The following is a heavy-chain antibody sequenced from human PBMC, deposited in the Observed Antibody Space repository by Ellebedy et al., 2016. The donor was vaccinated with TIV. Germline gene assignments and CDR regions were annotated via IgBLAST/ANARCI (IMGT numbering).Heavy chain of an antibody. CDR1: GGSINNYY. Sequence: SETLSLTXTVSGGSINNYYWSWIRQPPGKGLEWLAYISYNGSTNYNPSLKSRVTISLDTSKNQFSLILTPVTAADTAVYYCARDDHHYYYYMDVWGKGTTVTVSS. V-gene: IGHV4-59*01. CDR2: ISYNGST. CDR3: ARDDHHYYYYMDV. J-gene: IGHJ6*03.